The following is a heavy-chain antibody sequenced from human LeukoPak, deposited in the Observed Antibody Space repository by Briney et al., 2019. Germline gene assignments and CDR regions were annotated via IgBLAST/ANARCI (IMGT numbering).Heavy chain of an antibody. CDR2: MIPIFGTA. CDR3: ARGLSVSSSARSPYYYYMDV. V-gene: IGHV1-69*05. Sequence: SVKVSCKASGGTFSSYAISWVRQAPGRGLEWMGGMIPIFGTANYAQKFQGRVTITTDESTSTAYMELSSLRSEDTAVYYCARGLSVSSSARSPYYYYMDVWGKGTTVTVSS. CDR1: GGTFSSYA. J-gene: IGHJ6*03. D-gene: IGHD6-13*01.